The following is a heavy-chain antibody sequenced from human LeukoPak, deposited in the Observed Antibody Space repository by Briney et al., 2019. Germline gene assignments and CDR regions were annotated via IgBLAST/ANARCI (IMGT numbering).Heavy chain of an antibody. J-gene: IGHJ6*03. CDR1: GYSFTSYW. V-gene: IGHV5-51*01. Sequence: GESLKISCKGSGYSFTSYWIGWVRQMPGKGLEWMGIIYPGDSDTRYSPSLQGQVTISADKSISTAYLQWSSLKASDTAMYYCARHGGTGTTHYYYYYMDVWGKGTTVTVSS. D-gene: IGHD1-7*01. CDR3: ARHGGTGTTHYYYYYMDV. CDR2: IYPGDSDT.